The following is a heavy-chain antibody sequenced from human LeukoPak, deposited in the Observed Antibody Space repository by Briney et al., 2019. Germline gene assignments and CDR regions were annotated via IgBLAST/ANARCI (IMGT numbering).Heavy chain of an antibody. CDR2: IYTSGST. CDR3: ARGADPDSGSSYRYYYYYYYMDV. CDR1: GGSISSGSYY. D-gene: IGHD1-26*01. J-gene: IGHJ6*03. Sequence: PPQTLSLTCTVSGGSISSGSYYWSWIRQPAGKGLEWIGRIYTSGSTNYNPSLKSRVTISVDTSKNQFSLKLSSVTAADTAVYYCARGADPDSGSSYRYYYYYYYMDVWGKGTTVTVSS. V-gene: IGHV4-61*02.